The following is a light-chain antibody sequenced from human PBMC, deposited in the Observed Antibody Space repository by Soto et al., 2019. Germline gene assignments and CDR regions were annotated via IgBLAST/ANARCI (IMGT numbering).Light chain of an antibody. V-gene: IGLV1-51*01. J-gene: IGLJ3*02. Sequence: QSVLTQPPSVSAAPGQKVTISCSGSSANIGSNYVSWYQQLPGTAPKLLMYDNNKRPSGIPDRFSGSKSGTSATLGITGLQTGDEADYYCATWDSSLSSNWVFGGGTKLTVL. CDR2: DNN. CDR3: ATWDSSLSSNWV. CDR1: SANIGSNY.